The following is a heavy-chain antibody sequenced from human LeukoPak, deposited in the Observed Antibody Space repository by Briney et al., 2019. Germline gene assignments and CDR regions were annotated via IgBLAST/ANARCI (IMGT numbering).Heavy chain of an antibody. Sequence: TSETLSLTYAVYGGSFSGYYWSWIRQPPGKGLEWIGEINHSGSTNYNPSLKSRVTISVDTSKNQFSLKLSSVTAADTAVYYCARVLAVAGIYYYYYYMDVWGKGTTVTVSS. CDR2: INHSGST. CDR3: ARVLAVAGIYYYYYYMDV. D-gene: IGHD6-19*01. CDR1: GGSFSGYY. J-gene: IGHJ6*03. V-gene: IGHV4-34*01.